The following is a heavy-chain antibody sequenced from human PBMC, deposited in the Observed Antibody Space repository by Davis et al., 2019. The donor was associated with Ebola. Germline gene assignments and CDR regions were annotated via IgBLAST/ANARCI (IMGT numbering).Heavy chain of an antibody. J-gene: IGHJ6*04. CDR2: IYPGDSDT. V-gene: IGHV5-51*01. Sequence: GESLKISCKGSGYSFTSYWIGWVRQMPGKGLEWMGIIYPGDSDTRYSSSFQDQVTISADKSMNTAYLQWSSLKASDTAIYYCARRGYNSALWGMDVWGTVTTVTVSS. CDR3: ARRGYNSALWGMDV. D-gene: IGHD1-1*01. CDR1: GYSFTSYW.